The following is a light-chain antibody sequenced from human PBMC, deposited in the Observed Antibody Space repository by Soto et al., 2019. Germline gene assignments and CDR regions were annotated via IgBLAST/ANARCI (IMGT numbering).Light chain of an antibody. V-gene: IGLV2-14*01. Sequence: QSAPTQPASVSGSPGQSITISCTGTSSDVGGYNYVSWYQQHPGKAPKLIIYEVTNRPSGVSNRFSGSKSGNTASLTISGLQAEDEADYYCYSYTSSVTWVFGGGTQLTVL. CDR3: YSYTSSVTWV. CDR2: EVT. CDR1: SSDVGGYNY. J-gene: IGLJ3*02.